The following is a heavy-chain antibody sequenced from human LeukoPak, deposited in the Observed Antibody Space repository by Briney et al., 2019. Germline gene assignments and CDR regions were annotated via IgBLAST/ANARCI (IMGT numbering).Heavy chain of an antibody. CDR1: GFTFSRYW. D-gene: IGHD2-8*01. CDR2: IKEDGSEK. CDR3: ARDYLERCTNGVCYTNMETRVFDY. V-gene: IGHV3-7*01. Sequence: QSGGSLRLSCAASGFTFSRYWMSWVRQAPGKGLEWVADIKEDGSEKHYVDSVKGRFTISRDNSKNTLYLQMNSLRAEDTAVYYCARDYLERCTNGVCYTNMETRVFDYWGQGTLVTVSS. J-gene: IGHJ4*02.